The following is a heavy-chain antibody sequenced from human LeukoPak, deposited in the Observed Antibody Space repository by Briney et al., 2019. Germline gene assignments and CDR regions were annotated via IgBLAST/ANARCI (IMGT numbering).Heavy chain of an antibody. CDR1: GFTFSSYA. CDR3: AKDLYSQWLGSWFDY. V-gene: IGHV3-30-3*01. J-gene: IGHJ4*02. D-gene: IGHD6-19*01. CDR2: ISYDGSNK. Sequence: PGGSLRLSCAASGFTFSSYAMHWVRQAPGKGLEWVAVISYDGSNKYYADSVKGRFTISRDNSKNTLYLQMNSLRAEDTAVYYCAKDLYSQWLGSWFDYWGQGTLVTVSS.